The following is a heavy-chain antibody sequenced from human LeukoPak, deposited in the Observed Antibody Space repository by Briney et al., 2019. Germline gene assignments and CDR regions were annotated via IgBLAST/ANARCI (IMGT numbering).Heavy chain of an antibody. J-gene: IGHJ4*02. D-gene: IGHD1-7*01. CDR2: IFSSVMS. CDR1: GGSINTNY. V-gene: IGHV4-59*08. CDR3: TRQKSGTSADY. Sequence: SEALSLTCTDSGGSINTNYWSWIRQPPGKGLEWIGYIFSSVMSSYNPSLKSRDTISVDTSKNQFSLKLSAVTAADTAVYYCTRQKSGTSADYWGQGTLVTV.